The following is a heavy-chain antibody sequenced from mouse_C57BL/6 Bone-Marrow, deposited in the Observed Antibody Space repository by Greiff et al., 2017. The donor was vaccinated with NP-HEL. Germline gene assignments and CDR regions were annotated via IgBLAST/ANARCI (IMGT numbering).Heavy chain of an antibody. D-gene: IGHD1-1*01. J-gene: IGHJ3*01. Sequence: QVQLQQPGAELVKPGASVKLSCKASGYTFTSYWMHWVKQRPGQGLEWIGMIHPNSGRTNYNEKFKSKATLTVDKSSSTAYMQLSSLTSEDSAVYYCARSRPYYGGFAYWGQGTLVTVSA. V-gene: IGHV1-64*01. CDR3: ARSRPYYGGFAY. CDR1: GYTFTSYW. CDR2: IHPNSGRT.